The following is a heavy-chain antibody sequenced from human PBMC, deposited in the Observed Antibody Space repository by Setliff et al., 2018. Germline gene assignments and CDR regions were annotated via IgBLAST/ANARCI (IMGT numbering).Heavy chain of an antibody. D-gene: IGHD6-19*01. CDR3: ARHRAVAGAYYFDF. CDR1: VYSISRDCH. V-gene: IGHV4-38-2*01. J-gene: IGHJ4*02. Sequence: SETLSLTCAVSVYSISRDCHWGWIRQPPGKGLEWIGSIYYSGNTYYNAALKGRVTISGDTSKNQFSLKLTAVTAADTAIYYCARHRAVAGAYYFDFWGQGTLVTVSS. CDR2: IYYSGNT.